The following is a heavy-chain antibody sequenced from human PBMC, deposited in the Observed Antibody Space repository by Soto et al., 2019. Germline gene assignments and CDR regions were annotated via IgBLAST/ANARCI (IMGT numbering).Heavy chain of an antibody. CDR2: ISYDGSNK. J-gene: IGHJ4*02. CDR1: GFTVSIYG. V-gene: IGHV3-30*18. Sequence: PGGSLRLSCAASGFTVSIYGMHWVRQAPGKGLEWVAVISYDGSNKYYADSVKGRFTISRDNSKNTLYLQMNSLRAEDTAVYYCAKDRAETGTRSFDYWGQGTLVTVSS. D-gene: IGHD1-1*01. CDR3: AKDRAETGTRSFDY.